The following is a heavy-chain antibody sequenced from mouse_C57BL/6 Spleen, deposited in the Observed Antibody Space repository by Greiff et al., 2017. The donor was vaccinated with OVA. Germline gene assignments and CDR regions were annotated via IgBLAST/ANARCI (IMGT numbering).Heavy chain of an antibody. J-gene: IGHJ4*01. CDR3: AIRGSYAMDY. V-gene: IGHV1-69*01. Sequence: QVQLQQPGAELVMPGASVKLSCKASGYTFTSYWMHWVKQRPGQGLEWIGEIDPSDSYTNYNQKFKGKSTLTVDKSSSTAYMQRSSLTSEDSAVYYCAIRGSYAMDYWGQGTSVTVSS. CDR1: GYTFTSYW. CDR2: IDPSDSYT.